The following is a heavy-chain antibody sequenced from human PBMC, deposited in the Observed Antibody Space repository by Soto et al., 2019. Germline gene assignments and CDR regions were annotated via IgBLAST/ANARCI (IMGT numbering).Heavy chain of an antibody. J-gene: IGHJ6*02. CDR3: ARDPGPINCSGGSCYPYYYYGMDV. CDR2: IYYSGST. Sequence: SETLSLTCTVCGGSISSYYWSWIRQPPGKGLEWIGYIYYSGSTNYNPSLKSRVTISVDTSRNQFSLKLNSVTAADTAVYYCARDPGPINCSGGSCYPYYYYGMDVWGQGTTVTVSS. D-gene: IGHD2-15*01. CDR1: GGSISSYY. V-gene: IGHV4-59*01.